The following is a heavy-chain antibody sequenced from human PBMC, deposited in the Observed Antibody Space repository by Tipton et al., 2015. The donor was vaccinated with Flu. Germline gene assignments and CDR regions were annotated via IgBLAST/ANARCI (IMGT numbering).Heavy chain of an antibody. CDR2: ISAYNDDT. V-gene: IGHV1-18*01. J-gene: IGHJ4*02. D-gene: IGHD3-3*02. CDR3: ARVGAIFGEVTARRRGDLDY. CDR1: GYRFNSYA. Sequence: QLVQSGPEVKKAGASVKVSCKASGYRFNSYAISWMRQAPGQGLEWMGWISAYNDDTKFAQNFQGRITLTTDTSSSTFYMQLRGLTSDDTAVYYCARVGAIFGEVTARRRGDLDYWGQGTLVSVSS.